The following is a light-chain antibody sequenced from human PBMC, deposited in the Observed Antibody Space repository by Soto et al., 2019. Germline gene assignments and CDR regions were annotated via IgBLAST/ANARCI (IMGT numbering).Light chain of an antibody. CDR3: QQYNSYSWT. J-gene: IGKJ1*01. CDR2: KAS. Sequence: DIQMTQSPSTLSASVGDRVTITCRASQSISSWLAWYQQKPGKAPKLLIYKASSLESGVPSRFNGSGSGTEFTHTISSLQPDDFATYYCQQYNSYSWTFGQGTKVEIK. CDR1: QSISSW. V-gene: IGKV1-5*03.